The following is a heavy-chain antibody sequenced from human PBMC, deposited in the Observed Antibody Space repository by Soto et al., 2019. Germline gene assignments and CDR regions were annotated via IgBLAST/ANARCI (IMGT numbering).Heavy chain of an antibody. D-gene: IGHD2-2*01. Sequence: GGSLRLSCAASGFTFSSYAMSWVRQAPGKGLEWVSAISGSGGSTYYADSVKGRFTISRDNSKNTLYLQMNSLRAEDTAVYYCARVPAATFVRGKNWFDPWGQGTLVTVSS. J-gene: IGHJ5*02. CDR2: ISGSGGST. V-gene: IGHV3-23*01. CDR1: GFTFSSYA. CDR3: ARVPAATFVRGKNWFDP.